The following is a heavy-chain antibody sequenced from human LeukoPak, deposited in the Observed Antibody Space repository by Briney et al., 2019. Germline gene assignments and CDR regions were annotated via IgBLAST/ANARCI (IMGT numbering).Heavy chain of an antibody. J-gene: IGHJ4*02. V-gene: IGHV4-39*02. CDR3: AREGYKRGYSYGFDY. CDR2: LYYGGNS. CDR1: GGSISSSNSY. D-gene: IGHD5-18*01. Sequence: SETLSLTCTVSGGSISSSNSYRGWIRQPPGKGLEWIGSLYYGGNSYYNPSLKSRVTISADTPKNQFSLKLSSVTAADTAVYYCAREGYKRGYSYGFDYWGQGTLVTVSS.